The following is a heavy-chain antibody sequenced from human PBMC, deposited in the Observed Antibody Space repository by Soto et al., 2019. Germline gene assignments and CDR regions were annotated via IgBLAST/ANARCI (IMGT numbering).Heavy chain of an antibody. J-gene: IGHJ5*02. CDR2: ISAYNGNT. V-gene: IGHV1-18*01. CDR3: ARDTIVVVVAATPTFDP. Sequence: SVKVSCKTSGYTFTSYGISWVRQAPGQGLEWMGWISAYNGNTNYAQKLQGRVTMTTDTSTSTAYMELRSLRSDDTAVYYCARDTIVVVVAATPTFDPWGQGTLVTVSS. D-gene: IGHD2-15*01. CDR1: GYTFTSYG.